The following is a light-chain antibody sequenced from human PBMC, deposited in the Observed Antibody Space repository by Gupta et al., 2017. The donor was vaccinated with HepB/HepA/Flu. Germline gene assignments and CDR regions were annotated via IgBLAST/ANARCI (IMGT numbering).Light chain of an antibody. CDR1: QSVSSSY. J-gene: IGKJ1*01. V-gene: IGKV3-20*01. Sequence: EIVLTQSPGPLPLSPGERATLSCRASQSVSSSYLAWYQQKPGQAPRLLIYGASSRATGIPDRFSGSGSGTDFTLTISRLEPEDFAVYYCQQYGSSPLWTFGQGTKVEIK. CDR2: GAS. CDR3: QQYGSSPLWT.